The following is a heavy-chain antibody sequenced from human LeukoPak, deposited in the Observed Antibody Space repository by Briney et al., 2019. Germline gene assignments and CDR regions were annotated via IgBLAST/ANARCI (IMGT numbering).Heavy chain of an antibody. J-gene: IGHJ4*02. CDR1: GYTFTSYA. CDR2: INTNTGNP. D-gene: IGHD6-6*01. CDR3: AREGGLYSSSSSWGLFDY. V-gene: IGHV7-4-1*02. Sequence: ASVKVSCRASGYTFTSYAMNWVRQAPGQGLEWMGWINTNTGNPTYAQGFTGRFVFSLDTSVSTAYLQISSLKAEDTAVYYCAREGGLYSSSSSWGLFDYWGQGTLVTVSS.